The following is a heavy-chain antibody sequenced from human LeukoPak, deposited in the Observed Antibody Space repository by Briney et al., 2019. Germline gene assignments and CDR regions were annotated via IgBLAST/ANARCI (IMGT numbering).Heavy chain of an antibody. D-gene: IGHD4-23*01. CDR1: GFTVSSNY. Sequence: GGSLRLSCAASGFTVSSNYMSWVRQAPGKGLEWVSVIYSGGSTYYADSVKGRFTISRDNAKNSLYLQMNSLRAEDTAVYYCARQNYGGNSVSDYWGQGTLVTVSS. J-gene: IGHJ4*02. V-gene: IGHV3-53*01. CDR2: IYSGGST. CDR3: ARQNYGGNSVSDY.